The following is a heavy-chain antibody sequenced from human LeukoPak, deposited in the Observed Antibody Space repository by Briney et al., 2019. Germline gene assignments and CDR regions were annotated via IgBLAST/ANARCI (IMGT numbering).Heavy chain of an antibody. V-gene: IGHV3-7*01. CDR3: ARDRGSSGRLGRFDN. J-gene: IGHJ4*02. D-gene: IGHD6-19*01. CDR1: GFTFSSYA. Sequence: GGSLRLSCAASGFTFSSYAMHWVRQAPGKGLEWVANIKQDGSEKYYVDSVKGRFTISRDNAKKLLYLQMNSLRVEDTAVYYCARDRGSSGRLGRFDNWGQGTLVTVSP. CDR2: IKQDGSEK.